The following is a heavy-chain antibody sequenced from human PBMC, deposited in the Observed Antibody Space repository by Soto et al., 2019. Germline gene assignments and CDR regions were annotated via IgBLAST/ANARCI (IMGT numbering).Heavy chain of an antibody. CDR3: ARHGGVVVAATPRFDP. V-gene: IGHV4-59*08. Sequence: QVQLQESGPGLVKPSETLSLTCTVSGGSISSYYWSWIRQPPGKGLEWIGYIYYSGSTNYNPSLKSRVTISVDTSKNQFSLKLSSVTAADTAVYYCARHGGVVVAATPRFDPWGQGTLVTVSS. J-gene: IGHJ5*02. CDR2: IYYSGST. CDR1: GGSISSYY. D-gene: IGHD2-15*01.